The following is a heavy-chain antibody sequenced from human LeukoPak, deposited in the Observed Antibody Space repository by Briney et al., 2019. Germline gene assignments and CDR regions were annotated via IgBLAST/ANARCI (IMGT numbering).Heavy chain of an antibody. V-gene: IGHV3-7*03. D-gene: IGHD5-12*01. CDR1: GFTFSRYW. CDR3: AACPSYGYVVHFDY. Sequence: QPGGSLRLSCAASGFTFSRYWMSWVRQAPGKGLEWVANIKQDGSEKYYVDSVKGRFTISRDNAKNSLYLQMNSLRAEDTAVYYCAACPSYGYVVHFDYWGQGTLVTVSS. J-gene: IGHJ4*02. CDR2: IKQDGSEK.